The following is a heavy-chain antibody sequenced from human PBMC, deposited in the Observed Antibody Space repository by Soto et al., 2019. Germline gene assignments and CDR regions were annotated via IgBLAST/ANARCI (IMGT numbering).Heavy chain of an antibody. Sequence: SETLSLTCSVSGGSINNYEYYWTWIRQPPGEGLEWIGHIYYTGSTSYNPSLKSRVTISLDTSKNQFSLKVNSVSAADTAVYYCARARSNSPDFFESSGQGTPVTVSS. D-gene: IGHD1-1*01. J-gene: IGHJ4*02. V-gene: IGHV4-30-4*01. CDR3: ARARSNSPDFFES. CDR2: IYYTGST. CDR1: GGSINNYEYY.